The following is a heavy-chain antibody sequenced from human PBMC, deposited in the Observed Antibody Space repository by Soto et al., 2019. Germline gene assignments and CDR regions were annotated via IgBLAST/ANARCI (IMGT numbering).Heavy chain of an antibody. CDR2: ISGSGGST. D-gene: IGHD2-15*01. CDR1: GFTFSSYA. Sequence: GGSLRLSCAASGFTFSSYAMSWVRQPPGKGLEWVSAISGSGGSTYYADSVKGRFTISRDNSKNTLYLQMNSLRAEDTAVYYCAKDLMGPDILVVVAAIAPDALDIWGKGTMVTASS. V-gene: IGHV3-23*01. J-gene: IGHJ3*02. CDR3: AKDLMGPDILVVVAAIAPDALDI.